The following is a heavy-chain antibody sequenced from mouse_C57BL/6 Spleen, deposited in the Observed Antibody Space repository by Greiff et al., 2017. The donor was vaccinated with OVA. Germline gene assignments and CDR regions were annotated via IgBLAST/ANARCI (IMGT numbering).Heavy chain of an antibody. D-gene: IGHD1-1*01. CDR1: GYAFTNYL. Sequence: QVQLQQSGAELVRPGTSVKVSCKASGYAFTNYLIEWVKQRPGQGLEWIGVINPGSGGTNYNEKFKGKATLTADKSSSTAYMQLSSLTSEDSAVYICARYIVVERRDAMDYWGQGTSVTVSS. CDR2: INPGSGGT. CDR3: ARYIVVERRDAMDY. V-gene: IGHV1-54*01. J-gene: IGHJ4*01.